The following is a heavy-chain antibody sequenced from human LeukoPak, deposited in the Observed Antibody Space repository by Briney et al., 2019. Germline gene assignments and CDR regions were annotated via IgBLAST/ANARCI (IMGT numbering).Heavy chain of an antibody. CDR1: GGTFSSYA. CDR3: ARTDLRGVTARDY. J-gene: IGHJ4*02. D-gene: IGHD3-10*01. CDR2: IIPIFGTA. V-gene: IGHV1-69*01. Sequence: SVKVSCNASGGTFSSYAISWVRQAPGQGLEWMGGIIPIFGTANYAQKFQGRVTITADESTSTAYMELSSLRSEDTAVYYCARTDLRGVTARDYWGQGTLVTVSS.